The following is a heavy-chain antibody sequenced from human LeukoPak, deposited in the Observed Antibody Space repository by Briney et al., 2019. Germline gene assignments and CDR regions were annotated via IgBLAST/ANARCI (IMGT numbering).Heavy chain of an antibody. CDR1: GFTLSSYS. D-gene: IGHD1-14*01. Sequence: GGSLRLSCAASGFTLSSYSMNWVRQAPGKGLEWVSSISSSSSYIYYADSVKGRFTISRDNAKNSLYLQMNSLRAEDTAVYYCARDWRPTTKYNWFDPWGQGTLVTVSS. CDR2: ISSSSSYI. CDR3: ARDWRPTTKYNWFDP. J-gene: IGHJ5*02. V-gene: IGHV3-21*01.